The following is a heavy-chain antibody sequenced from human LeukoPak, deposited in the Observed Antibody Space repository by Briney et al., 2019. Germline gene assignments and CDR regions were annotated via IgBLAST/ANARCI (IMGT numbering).Heavy chain of an antibody. D-gene: IGHD5-18*01. CDR3: ARDNGYSYGPDGYYFDY. J-gene: IGHJ4*02. CDR2: IYSGGST. CDR1: GFTVSSNY. V-gene: IGHV3-66*01. Sequence: GGSLRLSCAASGFTVSSNYMSWVRQAPGKGLEWVSVIYSGGSTYYADSVKGRFTISRDNSKNTLYLQMNSLRAEDTAVYYCARDNGYSYGPDGYYFDYWGQGTLVTVSS.